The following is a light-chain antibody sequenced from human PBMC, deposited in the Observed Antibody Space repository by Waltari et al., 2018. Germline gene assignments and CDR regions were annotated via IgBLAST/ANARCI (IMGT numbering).Light chain of an antibody. CDR1: QSISGW. CDR3: QQYSNYPWT. V-gene: IGKV1-5*03. CDR2: KAS. Sequence: DIQMTQSPSTLSASVGDRVNIHCRASQSISGWLAWYQQQPGKAPKLLIHKASVLESGVPSRFSGSGSGSGIEFTLTISSLQPDDFATYHCQQYSNYPWTFGQGTRVEIK. J-gene: IGKJ1*01.